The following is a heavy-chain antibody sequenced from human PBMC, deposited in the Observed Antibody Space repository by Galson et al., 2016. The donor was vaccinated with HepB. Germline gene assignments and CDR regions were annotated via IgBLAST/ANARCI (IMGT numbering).Heavy chain of an antibody. V-gene: IGHV4-34*01. CDR3: ASAGHCRSANCYGARRHYYGMDV. CDR1: GASFNGYY. CDR2: ISHSGST. Sequence: SETLSLTCAVYGASFNGYYYSWIRQPPGKGLECIGEISHSGSTNYNPSLKSRGTISIDTSKNQLSLKLSSVTAADTAVYYCASAGHCRSANCYGARRHYYGMDVWGQGTTVAVSS. J-gene: IGHJ6*02. D-gene: IGHD2-2*01.